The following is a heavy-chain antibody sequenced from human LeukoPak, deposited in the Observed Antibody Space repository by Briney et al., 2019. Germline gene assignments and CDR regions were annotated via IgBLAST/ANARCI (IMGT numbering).Heavy chain of an antibody. Sequence: SETLSLTCAVSGGSISSGGYSWSWIRQPPGKGLEWIGYIYHSGSTYYNPSLKSRVTMSVDTSKNQFSLKLSSVAAADTAVYYCAREGGPYDYWGQGTLVTVSS. CDR1: GGSISSGGYS. CDR2: IYHSGST. J-gene: IGHJ4*02. D-gene: IGHD3-16*01. CDR3: AREGGPYDY. V-gene: IGHV4-30-2*01.